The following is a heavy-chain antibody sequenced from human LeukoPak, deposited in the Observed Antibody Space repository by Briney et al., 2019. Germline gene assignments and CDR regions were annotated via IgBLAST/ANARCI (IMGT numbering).Heavy chain of an antibody. CDR2: ISAYNGNT. CDR1: GYTFTSYG. J-gene: IGHJ5*02. V-gene: IGHV1-18*01. CDR3: ARDKERGYYGSGSYSAEYNWFDP. D-gene: IGHD3-10*01. Sequence: ASVKVSCKASGYTFTSYGIIWVRQAPGQGLEWMGWISAYNGNTDYAQKLQGRVTMTTDTSTSTAYMELRSLRSDDTAVYYSARDKERGYYGSGSYSAEYNWFDPWGQGTLVTVSS.